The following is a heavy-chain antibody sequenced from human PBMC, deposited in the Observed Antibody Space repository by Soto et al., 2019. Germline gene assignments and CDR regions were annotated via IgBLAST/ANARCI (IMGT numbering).Heavy chain of an antibody. V-gene: IGHV4-34*01. CDR3: ARGLMITFGGPLFY. CDR1: GGSFSGYY. Sequence: QVQLQQWGAGLLKPSETLSLTCAVYGGSFSGYYWSWIRQPPGKGLEWIGEINHSGSTNYNPSLKSRVTISVDTSKNQFYLKLSSVTAADTAVYYCARGLMITFGGPLFYWGQGTLVTVSS. CDR2: INHSGST. D-gene: IGHD3-16*01. J-gene: IGHJ4*02.